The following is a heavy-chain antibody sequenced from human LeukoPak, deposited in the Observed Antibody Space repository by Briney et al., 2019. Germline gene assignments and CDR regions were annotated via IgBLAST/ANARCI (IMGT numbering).Heavy chain of an antibody. J-gene: IGHJ4*02. CDR3: ARGLSGYEDGHFDY. Sequence: PGGSLRLSCAASGFTFSSYWMSWVRQAPRKGLEWVANIKQDGSEKYYVDSVKGRFTISRDNAKNSLYLQMNSLRAEDTAVYYCARGLSGYEDGHFDYWGQGTLVTVSS. CDR2: IKQDGSEK. CDR1: GFTFSSYW. D-gene: IGHD5-12*01. V-gene: IGHV3-7*01.